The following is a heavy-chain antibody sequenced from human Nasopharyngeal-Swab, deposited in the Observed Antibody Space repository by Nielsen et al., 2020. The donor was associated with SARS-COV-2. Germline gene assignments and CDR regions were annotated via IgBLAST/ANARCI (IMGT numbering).Heavy chain of an antibody. D-gene: IGHD1-1*01. CDR3: VKNSGRDGGY. J-gene: IGHJ4*02. CDR2: ISGGSSDS. Sequence: GESLKISCAASGFAFSDSYMSWIRQAPEKGLEWLSYISGGSSDSNYADSVKGRFTISRDNTKNALYLQMNSLRAEDTAVYYCVKNSGRDGGYWGQGTLVTVSS. V-gene: IGHV3-11*03. CDR1: GFAFSDSY.